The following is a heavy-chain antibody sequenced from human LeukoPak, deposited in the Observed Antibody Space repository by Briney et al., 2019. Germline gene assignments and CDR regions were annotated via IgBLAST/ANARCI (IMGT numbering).Heavy chain of an antibody. J-gene: IGHJ4*02. CDR1: GGSFSGYY. V-gene: IGHV4-34*01. D-gene: IGHD6-19*01. Sequence: SETLSLTCAVYGGSFSGYYWSWIRQPPGKGLEWIGEINHSGSTNYNPSLKSRVTISVDPSKNQFSLKLSSVTAADTAVYYCARGENIAVATSTGSEFDYWGQGTLVTVSS. CDR3: ARGENIAVATSTGSEFDY. CDR2: INHSGST.